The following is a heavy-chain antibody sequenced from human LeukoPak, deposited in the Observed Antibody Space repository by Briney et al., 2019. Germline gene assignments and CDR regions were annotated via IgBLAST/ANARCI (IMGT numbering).Heavy chain of an antibody. V-gene: IGHV1-3*01. CDR2: INAGNGNT. D-gene: IGHD3-10*01. CDR1: GYTFTSYA. J-gene: IGHJ4*02. CDR3: AREEGSYYFFDY. Sequence: ASVKVSCKASGYTFTSYAMHWVRQAPGQRLGWMGWINAGNGNTKYSQKFQGRVTITRDTSASTAYMELSSLRSEDTAVYYCAREEGSYYFFDYWGQGTLVTVSS.